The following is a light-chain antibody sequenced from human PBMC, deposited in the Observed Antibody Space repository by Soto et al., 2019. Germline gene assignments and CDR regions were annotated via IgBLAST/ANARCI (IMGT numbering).Light chain of an antibody. CDR3: TSTKTSNPPQLV. CDR2: DVS. CDR1: SSDVGGYNY. J-gene: IGLJ1*01. Sequence: QSVLTQPASVSGSPGQSITISCTGTSSDVGGYNYVSWYQHHPGKAPKLIIYDVSNRPSGVSIRFSGSKSDNTASLTISGLQPEAVSVTHSTSTKTSNPPQLVFGTGTMATV. V-gene: IGLV2-14*03.